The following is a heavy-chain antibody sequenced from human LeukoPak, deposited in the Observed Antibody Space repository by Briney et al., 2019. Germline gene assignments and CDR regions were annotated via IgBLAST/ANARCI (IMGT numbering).Heavy chain of an antibody. CDR2: ISGSGDGT. Sequence: GGSLRLSCAETGFTFVSYVMSWVRQAPGRGLEWVSAISGSGDGTYYADSVKGRFSISRDDSRNTLYLQMNSLRAEDTAVYYCEKRAGLERVKYYMDVWGKGTTVTVSS. V-gene: IGHV3-23*01. CDR1: GFTFVSYV. D-gene: IGHD1-1*01. CDR3: EKRAGLERVKYYMDV. J-gene: IGHJ6*03.